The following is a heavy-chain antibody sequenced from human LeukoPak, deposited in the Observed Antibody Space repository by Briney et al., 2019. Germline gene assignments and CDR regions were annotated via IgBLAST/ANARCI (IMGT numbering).Heavy chain of an antibody. J-gene: IGHJ6*02. CDR1: GGSISSGGYS. CDR2: IYHSGST. CDR3: ARDQYYYYGMDV. V-gene: IGHV4-30-2*01. Sequence: SQTRSLTCAVSGGSISSGGYSWSWIRQPPGKGLEWIGYIYHSGSTYYNPSLKSRVTISVDRSKNQFSLKLSSVTAADTAVYYCARDQYYYYGMDVWGQGTTVTVSS.